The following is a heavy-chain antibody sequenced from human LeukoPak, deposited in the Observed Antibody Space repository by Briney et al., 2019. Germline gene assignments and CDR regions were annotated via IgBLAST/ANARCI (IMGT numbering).Heavy chain of an antibody. CDR2: INWNGGST. CDR1: GFTFDDFG. J-gene: IGHJ4*02. D-gene: IGHD3-22*01. CDR3: ARGLHFRVYDSSDYYPY. V-gene: IGHV3-20*04. Sequence: GGTLRLSCAASGFTFDDFGMSWVRQAPGKGLEWVSGINWNGGSTGYADSVKGRFTISRDNAKNSLYLQMNSLRAEDTAVYYCARGLHFRVYDSSDYYPYWGQGTLVTVSS.